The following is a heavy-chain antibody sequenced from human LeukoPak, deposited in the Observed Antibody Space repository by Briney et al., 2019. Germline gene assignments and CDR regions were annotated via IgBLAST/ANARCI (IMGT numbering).Heavy chain of an antibody. CDR1: GGTFSSYA. J-gene: IGHJ3*02. CDR3: ARGDVEMATIDAFDI. CDR2: IIPILGIA. V-gene: IGHV1-69*04. Sequence: GASVKLSCKASGGTFSSYAISWVRHAPGQGLEWMGRIIPILGIANYAQKFQGRVTITADKSTSTAYMELSSLRSEDTAVYYCARGDVEMATIDAFDIWGQGTMVTVSS. D-gene: IGHD5-24*01.